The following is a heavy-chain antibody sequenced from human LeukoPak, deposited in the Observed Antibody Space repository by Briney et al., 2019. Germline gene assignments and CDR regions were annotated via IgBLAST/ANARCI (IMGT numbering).Heavy chain of an antibody. J-gene: IGHJ4*02. D-gene: IGHD5-24*01. V-gene: IGHV3-7*05. CDR2: MKHDGIEK. Sequence: GGSLRLSCVASGFSFGSYWMAWVRQAPGKGLEWVANMKHDGIEKYHVDSVKGRFTISRDNTKNSLYLHMSSLRVEDTAVYYCAREGREGYNYPALDFWGQGILVTVSS. CDR3: AREGREGYNYPALDF. CDR1: GFSFGSYW.